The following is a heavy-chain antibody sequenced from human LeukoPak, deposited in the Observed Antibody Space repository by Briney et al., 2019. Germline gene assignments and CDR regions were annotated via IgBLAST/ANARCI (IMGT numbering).Heavy chain of an antibody. J-gene: IGHJ4*02. V-gene: IGHV1-69*05. Sequence: SVRVSCKASGYTFTNYGISWVRQAPGQGLEWMGRIILIFGTANYAQKFQGRVTITTDESTSTAYMELSSLRSEDTAVYYCARRKQWGQGTLVTVSS. D-gene: IGHD6-13*01. CDR2: IILIFGTA. CDR3: ARRKQ. CDR1: GYTFTNYG.